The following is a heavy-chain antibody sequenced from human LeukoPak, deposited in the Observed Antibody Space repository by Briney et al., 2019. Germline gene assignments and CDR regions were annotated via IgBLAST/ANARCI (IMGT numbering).Heavy chain of an antibody. CDR2: IKADGSGT. CDR3: ATWAFYHNLDV. D-gene: IGHD2/OR15-2a*01. V-gene: IGHV3-43*02. Sequence: GGCLRLSCAASGFNIGPYAMYWVRQGPGRGLEWVSVIKADGSGTFYSDSVRGRFTTSRDNSKNSLYLQMSSLTSDDTALYYCATWAFYHNLDVWGQGTTVAVSS. J-gene: IGHJ6*02. CDR1: GFNIGPYA.